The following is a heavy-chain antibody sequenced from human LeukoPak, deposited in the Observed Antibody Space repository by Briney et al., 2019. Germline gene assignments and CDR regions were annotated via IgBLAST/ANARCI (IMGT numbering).Heavy chain of an antibody. CDR1: GFTFDDYA. J-gene: IGHJ4*02. V-gene: IGHV3-43D*03. CDR3: AKVSSEDQFATIHSYYFDY. CDR2: ISWDGGST. D-gene: IGHD5-12*01. Sequence: GGSLRLSCAASGFTFDDYAMHWVRQAPGKGLEWVSLISWDGGSTYYADSVKGRFTISRDNSKNSLYLQMNSLRAEDTALYYCAKVSSEDQFATIHSYYFDYWGQGTLVTVSS.